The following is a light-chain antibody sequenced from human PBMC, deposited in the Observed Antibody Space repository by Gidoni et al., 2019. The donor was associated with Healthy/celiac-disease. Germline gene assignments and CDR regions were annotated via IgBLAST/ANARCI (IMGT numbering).Light chain of an antibody. Sequence: QSALTQPVSVSGSPGQSITISCTGTSSDFGGYNYVSWYQQHPGKAPKLMIYDVSNRPSGVSNRFSGSKSGNTASLTISGLQAEDEADYYCSSYTSSSTYVFGTGTKVTVL. CDR3: SSYTSSSTYV. J-gene: IGLJ1*01. CDR2: DVS. CDR1: SSDFGGYNY. V-gene: IGLV2-14*01.